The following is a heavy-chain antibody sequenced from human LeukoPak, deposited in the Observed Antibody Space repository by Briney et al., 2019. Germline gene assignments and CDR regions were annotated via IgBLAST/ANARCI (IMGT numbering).Heavy chain of an antibody. Sequence: SWVRQPPGKGLEWIGYIYYSGSTYYNPSLKSRVTISVDTSKNQFSLKLSSVTAADTAVYYCARASMITFGGVIVLDYWGQGTLVTVSS. D-gene: IGHD3-16*02. CDR2: IYYSGST. V-gene: IGHV4-30-4*08. J-gene: IGHJ4*02. CDR3: ARASMITFGGVIVLDY.